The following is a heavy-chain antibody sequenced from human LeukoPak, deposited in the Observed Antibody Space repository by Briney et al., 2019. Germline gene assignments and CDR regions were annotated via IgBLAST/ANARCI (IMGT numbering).Heavy chain of an antibody. V-gene: IGHV3-7*01. Sequence: TGGSLRLSCAASGFTFSSYWMSWVRQAPGKGLEWVANIKQDGSEKYYVDSVKGRFTISRDNAKNSLYLKMNSLRAEDTAVYYCARGAYDSSGYYFDYWGQGTLVTVSS. CDR3: ARGAYDSSGYYFDY. CDR1: GFTFSSYW. D-gene: IGHD3-22*01. J-gene: IGHJ4*02. CDR2: IKQDGSEK.